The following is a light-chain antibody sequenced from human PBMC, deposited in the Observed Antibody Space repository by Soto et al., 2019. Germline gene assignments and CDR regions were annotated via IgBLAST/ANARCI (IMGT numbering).Light chain of an antibody. CDR3: QQIKSYPLT. Sequence: DIQLTQSPSFLSASVGDRVTITCRASQDISNNLAWYQQKPGKAPNLLIFAASTLQSGVPSRFSGSGSGTEFTLTVGSLQPEDFATYYCQQIKSYPLTFGGGTKVEI. CDR2: AAS. J-gene: IGKJ4*01. V-gene: IGKV1-9*01. CDR1: QDISNN.